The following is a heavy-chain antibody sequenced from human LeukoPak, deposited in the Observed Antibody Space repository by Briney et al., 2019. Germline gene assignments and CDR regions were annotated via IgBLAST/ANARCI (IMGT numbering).Heavy chain of an antibody. CDR3: ARGVGIVVVPAFGWFDP. Sequence: SETLSLTCTVSGGSISSHYWSWIRQPPGKGLEWSGYIYYSGSTNYNPSLKSRVTISVDTSKNQFSLKLSSVTAADTAVYYCARGVGIVVVPAFGWFDPWGQGTLVTVSS. J-gene: IGHJ5*02. CDR2: IYYSGST. D-gene: IGHD2-2*03. CDR1: GGSISSHY. V-gene: IGHV4-59*11.